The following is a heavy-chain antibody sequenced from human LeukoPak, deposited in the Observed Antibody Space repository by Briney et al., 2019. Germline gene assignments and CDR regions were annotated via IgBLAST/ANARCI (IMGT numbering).Heavy chain of an antibody. CDR2: IKPDGSEK. Sequence: GGSLRLSCAVSGFTFSSYWMTWVRQAPGKGLEWVANIKPDGSEKYYVDSVKGRFTISRDNAEKSLYLQMNSLRVEDTAVYYCVRGSSGTVVRGVSWAWFDPWGQGTLVTVSS. CDR1: GFTFSSYW. V-gene: IGHV3-7*05. CDR3: VRGSSGTVVRGVSWAWFDP. J-gene: IGHJ5*02. D-gene: IGHD3-10*01.